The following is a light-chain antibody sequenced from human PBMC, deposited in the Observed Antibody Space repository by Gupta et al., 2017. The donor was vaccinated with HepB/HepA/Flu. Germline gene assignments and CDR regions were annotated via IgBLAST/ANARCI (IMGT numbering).Light chain of an antibody. Sequence: SYELTQPPSVSVSPGQTARITCSGDALAKQYAYWYQQKAGQAPVLVIYKDSERPSGIPERFSGSSSGTTLTLIISGVQAEDEADYYCRSADATGSSYVFGPGTKVTVL. J-gene: IGLJ1*01. CDR3: RSADATGSSYV. CDR1: ALAKQY. CDR2: KDS. V-gene: IGLV3-25*03.